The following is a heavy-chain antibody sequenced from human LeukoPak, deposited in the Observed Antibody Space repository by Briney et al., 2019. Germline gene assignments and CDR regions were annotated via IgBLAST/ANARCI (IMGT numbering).Heavy chain of an antibody. Sequence: GGALRLSCAASGFTFSSYWMGWGRQAPGKGLEWGANIKQDGSEKYYVDSVKGRFTISRDNAKNSLYLQMNSLRAEDTAVYYCARDLTNLDILTGYYSYYFDYWGQGTLVTVSS. D-gene: IGHD3-9*01. CDR3: ARDLTNLDILTGYYSYYFDY. CDR2: IKQDGSEK. J-gene: IGHJ4*02. V-gene: IGHV3-7*03. CDR1: GFTFSSYW.